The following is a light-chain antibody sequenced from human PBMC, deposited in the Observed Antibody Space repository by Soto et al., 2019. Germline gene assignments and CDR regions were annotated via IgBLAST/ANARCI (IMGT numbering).Light chain of an antibody. CDR3: NTYVGSKII. J-gene: IGLJ2*01. V-gene: IGLV2-8*01. Sequence: QSALTQPPSASGSPGQSVTISCTGTSSDVGANDYISWYQQHPGKAPKIMIYEVSKRPSGVPDRFSGSKSGNTASLTVSGLQAEDEADYYCNTYVGSKIIFGGGTQLTVL. CDR1: SSDVGANDY. CDR2: EVS.